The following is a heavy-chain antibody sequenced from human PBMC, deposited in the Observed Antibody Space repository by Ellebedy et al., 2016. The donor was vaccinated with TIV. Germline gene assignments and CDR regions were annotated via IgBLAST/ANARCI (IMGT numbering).Heavy chain of an antibody. J-gene: IGHJ4*02. CDR3: TTRLETVTTAIDY. D-gene: IGHD4-17*01. Sequence: LSLTXXASGFTFSNAWMNWVRQAPGKGLEWVGRIKSKTDGGTTDYAAPVKGRFTISRDDSKNTLYLQMNSLKTEDTAVYYCTTRLETVTTAIDYWGQGTLVTVSS. CDR1: GFTFSNAW. V-gene: IGHV3-15*07. CDR2: IKSKTDGGTT.